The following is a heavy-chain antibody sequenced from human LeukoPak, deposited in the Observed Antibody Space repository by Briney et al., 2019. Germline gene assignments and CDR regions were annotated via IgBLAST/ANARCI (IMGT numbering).Heavy chain of an antibody. V-gene: IGHV3-30*18. D-gene: IGHD3-10*01. CDR3: AEWFGES. J-gene: IGHJ4*02. Sequence: GRSLRLSCAASGFTLSSYGMHCVRQAPGKGLEWVAVISYDGSNKYYADSVKGRFTISRDNSKDTLYLQMNSLSDEDTAVYYCAEWFGESWGQGPLVTVSS. CDR2: ISYDGSNK. CDR1: GFTLSSYG.